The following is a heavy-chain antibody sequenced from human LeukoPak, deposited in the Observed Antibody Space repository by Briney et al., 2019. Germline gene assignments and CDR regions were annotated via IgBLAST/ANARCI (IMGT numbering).Heavy chain of an antibody. CDR1: GGSISSYY. Sequence: TTSETLSLTCTVSGGSISSYYWSWIRQPAGKGLEWIGLIYSSGSTNYNPSLKSRVTMSVDTSKNQFSLKLTSVTAADTAVYYCARGVYGSGDYWGQGTLVTVSS. J-gene: IGHJ4*02. CDR2: IYSSGST. V-gene: IGHV4-4*07. CDR3: ARGVYGSGDY. D-gene: IGHD3-10*01.